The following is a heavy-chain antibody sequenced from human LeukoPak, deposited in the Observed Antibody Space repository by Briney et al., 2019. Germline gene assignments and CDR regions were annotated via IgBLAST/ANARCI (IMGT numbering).Heavy chain of an antibody. J-gene: IGHJ4*02. V-gene: IGHV3-7*03. CDR1: GFAFSSYW. CDR2: IKQDGSEK. Sequence: PGGSLRHSCAASGFAFSSYWMSWVRQAPGKGLEWVANIKQDGSEKNYVDSVKGRFTISRDNAKNSLYLQMNSLRAEDTAVYYCARDMPFGVYWGQGTLVTVSS. CDR3: ARDMPFGVY. D-gene: IGHD3-16*01.